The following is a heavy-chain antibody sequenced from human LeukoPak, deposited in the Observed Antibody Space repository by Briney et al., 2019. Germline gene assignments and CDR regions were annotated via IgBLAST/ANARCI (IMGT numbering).Heavy chain of an antibody. J-gene: IGHJ6*03. D-gene: IGHD2-2*02. CDR2: IYTSGST. CDR3: ASSGYCSSTSCHNAYYYYYMDV. V-gene: IGHV4-4*09. CDR1: GGSISSYY. Sequence: SETLSLTCTVSGGSISSYYWSWIRQPPGKGLEWIGYIYTSGSTNYNPSLKRRVTISVDTSKNQFSLNLNSVTAADTAVYYCASSGYCSSTSCHNAYYYYYMDVWGKGTTVTVSS.